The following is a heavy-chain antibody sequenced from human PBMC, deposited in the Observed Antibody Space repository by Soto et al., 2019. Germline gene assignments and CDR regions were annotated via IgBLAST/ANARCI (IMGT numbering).Heavy chain of an antibody. CDR2: INPNSGGT. Sequence: ASVKVSCRASGYTFTGYYMRWVRQAPGQGLEWMGWINPNSGGTNYAQKFQGWVTMTRDTSISTAYMELSRLRSDDTAVYYCARGVKLRLLEWGLGMDVWGQGTTVTVSS. J-gene: IGHJ6*02. D-gene: IGHD3-3*01. CDR3: ARGVKLRLLEWGLGMDV. V-gene: IGHV1-2*04. CDR1: GYTFTGYY.